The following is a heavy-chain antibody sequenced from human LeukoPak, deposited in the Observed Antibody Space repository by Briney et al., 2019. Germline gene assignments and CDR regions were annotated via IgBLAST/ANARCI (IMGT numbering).Heavy chain of an antibody. V-gene: IGHV4-4*07. Sequence: PSETLSLTCTVSGGSISGHYWSWIRQPAGKGLEWIGRIYTSGSTNYNPSLKSRVTVSVDTSKNQFSLKLSSVTAADTAVYYCARDGRSNWFDPWGQGTLVTVSS. CDR3: ARDGRSNWFDP. J-gene: IGHJ5*02. CDR1: GGSISGHY. CDR2: IYTSGST.